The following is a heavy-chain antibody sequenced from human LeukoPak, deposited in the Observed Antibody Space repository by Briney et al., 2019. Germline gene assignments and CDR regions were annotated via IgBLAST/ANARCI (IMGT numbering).Heavy chain of an antibody. D-gene: IGHD5-18*01. Sequence: GGSLRLSCAASGFTFSSYSMNWVRQAPGKGLEWVSYISSSSSTIYYADSVKGRFTISRDNAKNSLYLQMNSLRAEDTAVYYCARRYGPLFQYYFDYWGQGTLVTVSS. CDR3: ARRYGPLFQYYFDY. CDR2: ISSSSSTI. V-gene: IGHV3-48*04. J-gene: IGHJ4*02. CDR1: GFTFSSYS.